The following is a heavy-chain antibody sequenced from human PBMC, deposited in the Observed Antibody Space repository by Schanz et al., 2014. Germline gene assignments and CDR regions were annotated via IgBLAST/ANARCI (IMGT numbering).Heavy chain of an antibody. J-gene: IGHJ4*02. CDR2: INAGTGNT. Sequence: QVQLVQSGAEMKKPGASVKVSCKASGYSFTPFPIHWVRQAPGQRLEWMGWINAGTGNTEYSQKFQGRVTITRDTSTSTAYMDLRSLRSDDTAVYYCARDQSPYTNSSDVRYFDYWGQGSLVTVSS. V-gene: IGHV1-3*01. CDR1: GYSFTPFP. D-gene: IGHD6-6*01. CDR3: ARDQSPYTNSSDVRYFDY.